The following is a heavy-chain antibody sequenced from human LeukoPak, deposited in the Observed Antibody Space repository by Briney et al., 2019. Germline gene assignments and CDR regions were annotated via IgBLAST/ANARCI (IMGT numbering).Heavy chain of an antibody. V-gene: IGHV3-73*01. D-gene: IGHD6-19*01. Sequence: PGGSLKLSCAASGFTFSDSAIHWVRQATGKGLDWVGRIRSKADTYATTYAASLKGRFTISRDDSRNRAYLQMSSLRTEDTAVYYCTREYSSGWPFDFWGQGTLVTVSS. CDR1: GFTFSDSA. CDR3: TREYSSGWPFDF. J-gene: IGHJ4*02. CDR2: IRSKADTYAT.